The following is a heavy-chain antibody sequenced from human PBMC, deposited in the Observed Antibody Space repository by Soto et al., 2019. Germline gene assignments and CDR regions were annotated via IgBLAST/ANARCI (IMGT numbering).Heavy chain of an antibody. CDR1: GGSISSYY. V-gene: IGHV4-4*07. D-gene: IGHD3-16*02. J-gene: IGHJ4*02. CDR3: ARYRFSGNKWPKFDY. CDR2: IYTSGST. Sequence: SETLSLTCTVSGGSISSYYWSWIRQPAGRGLEWIGRIYTSGSTNYNPSLKSRVVISLDTSNNQFSLTLTSVTAADTAVYYCARYRFSGNKWPKFDYWGRGTLVTVSS.